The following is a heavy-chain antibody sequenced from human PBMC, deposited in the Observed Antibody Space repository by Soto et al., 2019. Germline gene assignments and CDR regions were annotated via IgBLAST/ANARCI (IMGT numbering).Heavy chain of an antibody. CDR3: AKVWHMSSSWYPRFSTPPHFFAY. J-gene: IGHJ4*02. D-gene: IGHD6-13*01. CDR2: ISYDGSNK. Sequence: GGYLILSWAASGFTFSSYGMHWVRQAPGKGLEWVAVISYDGSNKYYADSVKGRFTISRDNSKNTLYLQMNSLRAEDTAVYYCAKVWHMSSSWYPRFSTPPHFFAYRGQGTLVTVSS. CDR1: GFTFSSYG. V-gene: IGHV3-30*18.